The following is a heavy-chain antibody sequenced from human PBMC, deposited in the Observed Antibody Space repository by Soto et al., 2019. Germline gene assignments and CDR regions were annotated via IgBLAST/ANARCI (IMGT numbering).Heavy chain of an antibody. CDR1: GGSISSGDYY. J-gene: IGHJ4*02. CDR2: IYYSGST. Sequence: SETLSLTCTVSGGSISSGDYYWSWIRQPPGKGLEWIGYIYYSGSTYYNPSLKSRVTISVDTSKNQFSLKLSSVTAADTAVYYCARVTGLYQPLLYFDYWGQGTLVTVSS. V-gene: IGHV4-30-4*01. D-gene: IGHD2-2*01. CDR3: ARVTGLYQPLLYFDY.